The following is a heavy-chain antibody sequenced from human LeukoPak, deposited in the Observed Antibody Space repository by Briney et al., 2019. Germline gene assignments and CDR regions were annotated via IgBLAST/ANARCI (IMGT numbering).Heavy chain of an antibody. V-gene: IGHV4-59*03. CDR3: ATSLNRNAYGPFDS. Sequence: SETLSLTCNVAGASIHSYSWNWIRQSPGKGLEWVGYIYPTGTANYNPPLKHRATISVDASQNQVSLRLTSLTAADTAVYYCATSLNRNAYGPFDSWGQGALVAVSS. CDR2: IYPTGTA. J-gene: IGHJ4*02. D-gene: IGHD3-10*01. CDR1: GASIHSYS.